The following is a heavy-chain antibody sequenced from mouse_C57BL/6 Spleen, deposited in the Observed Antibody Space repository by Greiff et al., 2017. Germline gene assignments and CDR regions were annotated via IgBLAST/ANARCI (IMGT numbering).Heavy chain of an antibody. D-gene: IGHD3-2*02. CDR2: IDPETGGT. CDR1: GYTFTDYE. Sequence: QVQLKESGAELVRPGASVTLSCKASGYTFTDYEMHWVKQTPVHGLEWIGAIDPETGGTAYNQKFKGKAILTADKSSSTAYMELLSLTSEDSAVYYCTRASSGPAWFAYWGQGTLVTVSA. J-gene: IGHJ3*01. CDR3: TRASSGPAWFAY. V-gene: IGHV1-15*01.